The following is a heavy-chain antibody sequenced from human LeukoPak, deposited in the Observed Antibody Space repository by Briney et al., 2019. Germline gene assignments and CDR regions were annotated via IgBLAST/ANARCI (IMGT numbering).Heavy chain of an antibody. V-gene: IGHV6-1*01. Sequence: SQTLSLTCAISGDSVSSNSAAWNWIRQSPSRGLEWLGRTYYRSKWFNDHAISVKSRLTINPDTSKNQVSLQLNSVTPEDTAVYYCAREPEGGSSWYYFDYWGQGSLVTVSS. D-gene: IGHD6-13*01. CDR1: GDSVSSNSAA. CDR2: TYYRSKWFN. J-gene: IGHJ4*02. CDR3: AREPEGGSSWYYFDY.